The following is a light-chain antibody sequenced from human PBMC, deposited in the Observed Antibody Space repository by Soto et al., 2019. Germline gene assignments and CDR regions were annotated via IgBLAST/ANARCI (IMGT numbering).Light chain of an antibody. V-gene: IGLV3-21*04. CDR3: QVWDISSNHVV. CDR1: NIGSNS. CDR2: YDS. Sequence: SYELTQPPSVSVAPGKTARITCGGNNIGSNSVHWYQQKAGQAPILAMYYDSDRPSGIPERFSGSNSGNTATLTISTVEAGDEADYYCQVWDISSNHVVFGGGTKLTVL. J-gene: IGLJ2*01.